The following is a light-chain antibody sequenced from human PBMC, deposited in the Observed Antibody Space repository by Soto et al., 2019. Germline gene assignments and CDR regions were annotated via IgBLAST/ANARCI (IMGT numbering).Light chain of an antibody. CDR1: SSNIGNNY. CDR3: GTWDSSLSAHYV. Sequence: QSVLTQPPSVSAAPGQKVTISCSGSSSNIGNNYVSWYQQLPGTAPKLLIYDNNKRPSGIPDRFSGSKSGTSATLGITGLQTGDEADYYCGTWDSSLSAHYVFGTGYKVTVL. CDR2: DNN. V-gene: IGLV1-51*01. J-gene: IGLJ1*01.